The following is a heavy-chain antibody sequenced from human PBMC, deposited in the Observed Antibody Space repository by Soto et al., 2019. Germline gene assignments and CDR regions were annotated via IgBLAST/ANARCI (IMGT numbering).Heavy chain of an antibody. CDR2: ISSSGSTI. V-gene: IGHV3-11*01. Sequence: PGGSTRLSCAASGFTVSDYYMSWIRQAPGKGLEWVSYISSSGSTIYYADSVKGRFTISRDNAKNSLYLQMNSLRAEDTAVYYCARDNGNNRKAFDIWGQGTMVTVSS. J-gene: IGHJ3*02. D-gene: IGHD1-20*01. CDR3: ARDNGNNRKAFDI. CDR1: GFTVSDYY.